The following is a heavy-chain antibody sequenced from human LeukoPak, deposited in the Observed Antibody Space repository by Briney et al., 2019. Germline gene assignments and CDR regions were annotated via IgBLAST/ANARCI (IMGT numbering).Heavy chain of an antibody. CDR1: GGSISSSSYY. CDR3: ARMITMVRGVIITYLGFDY. D-gene: IGHD3-10*01. J-gene: IGHJ4*02. Sequence: SETLSLTCTVSGGSISSSSYYWGWIRQPPGKGLEWIGSIYYSGSTYYNPSLKSRVTISVDTSKNQFSLKLSSVTAADTAVYYCARMITMVRGVIITYLGFDYWGQGTLVTVSS. V-gene: IGHV4-39*07. CDR2: IYYSGST.